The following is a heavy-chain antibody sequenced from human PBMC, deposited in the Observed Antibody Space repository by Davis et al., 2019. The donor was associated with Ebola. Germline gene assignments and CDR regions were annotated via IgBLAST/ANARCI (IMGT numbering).Heavy chain of an antibody. CDR3: ARRAAVGTNYYYYYMDV. CDR2: IDPSDSYT. CDR1: GYSFTSYW. V-gene: IGHV5-10-1*01. Sequence: GESLKISCKGSGYSFTSYWITWVRQMPGKGLEWMGRIDPSDSYTDYSPSFQGHVTIPTDKSISTAYLQWSSLKASDTAMYYCARRAAVGTNYYYYYMDVWGKGTTVTVSS. D-gene: IGHD6-13*01. J-gene: IGHJ6*03.